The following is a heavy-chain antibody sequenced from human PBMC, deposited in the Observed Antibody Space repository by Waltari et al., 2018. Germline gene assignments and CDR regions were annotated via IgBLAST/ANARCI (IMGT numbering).Heavy chain of an antibody. CDR3: ARGEAAYGSGWWSY. Sequence: QVQLVQSGAEVKKPGASVKASCKASGYTFTSYAMHWVRQAPGQSLEWMGWINAGNGNTKYSQKFQGRVTITRDTSASTDYMELNSLRSEDTAVDYCARGEAAYGSGWWSYWGQGTLVTVSS. V-gene: IGHV1-3*01. CDR1: GYTFTSYA. J-gene: IGHJ4*02. D-gene: IGHD6-19*01. CDR2: INAGNGNT.